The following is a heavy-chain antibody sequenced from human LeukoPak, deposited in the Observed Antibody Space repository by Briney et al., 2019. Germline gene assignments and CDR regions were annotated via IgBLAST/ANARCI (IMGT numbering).Heavy chain of an antibody. CDR1: GYNFPNYW. Sequence: GESLQISCRASGYNFPNYWIGWVRQMPGKGLEWMGIVYPGDSDSRYSPSFQGRVTISADRSISTAFLQWSSLRASDTAIYYCARGGANTVRYFFDYWGQGTLVTVSS. V-gene: IGHV5-51*01. J-gene: IGHJ4*02. D-gene: IGHD1-26*01. CDR2: VYPGDSDS. CDR3: ARGGANTVRYFFDY.